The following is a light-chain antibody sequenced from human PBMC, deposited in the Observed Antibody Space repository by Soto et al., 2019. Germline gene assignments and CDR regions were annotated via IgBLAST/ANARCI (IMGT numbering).Light chain of an antibody. V-gene: IGKV3-20*01. Sequence: ESVWTQSQGTLSLSPGERATLSCRASQSVSSNYLAWYQQKPGQAPRLVIYDASTRATGIPDRFSGSVSGTDFTLTIIRLVPADVAVYFCQEYGCAPPWAVGQGTKVDIK. CDR3: QEYGCAPPWA. J-gene: IGKJ1*01. CDR2: DAS. CDR1: QSVSSNY.